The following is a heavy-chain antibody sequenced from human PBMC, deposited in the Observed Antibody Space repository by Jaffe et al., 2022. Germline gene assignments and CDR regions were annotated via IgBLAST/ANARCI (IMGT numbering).Heavy chain of an antibody. J-gene: IGHJ4*02. D-gene: IGHD3-22*01. V-gene: IGHV1-2*02. CDR1: GYTFTGYY. Sequence: QVQLVQSGAEVKKPGASVKVSCKASGYTFTGYYMHWVRQAPGQGLEWMGWINPNSGGTNYAQKFQGRVTMTRDTSISTAYMELSRLRSDDTAVYYCARATRYYYDSSGYYHRKYYFDYWGQGTLVTVSS. CDR2: INPNSGGT. CDR3: ARATRYYYDSSGYYHRKYYFDY.